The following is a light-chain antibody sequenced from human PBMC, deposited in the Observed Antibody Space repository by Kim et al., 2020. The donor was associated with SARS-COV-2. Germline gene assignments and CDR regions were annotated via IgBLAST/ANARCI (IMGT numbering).Light chain of an antibody. CDR3: QQYGNAPQT. Sequence: EIVLTQSPGTLSLSPGERATLSCRASQSVARNFLAWYQQKPGQAPRLLIYGASSRATGIPDRFSGRGSGTDFTLTISRLEPEDFAVYYCQQYGNAPQTFGHGTKVDIK. V-gene: IGKV3-20*01. CDR2: GAS. CDR1: QSVARNF. J-gene: IGKJ1*01.